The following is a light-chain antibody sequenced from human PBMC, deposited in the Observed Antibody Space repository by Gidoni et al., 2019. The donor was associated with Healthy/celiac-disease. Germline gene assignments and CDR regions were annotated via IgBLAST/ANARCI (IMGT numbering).Light chain of an antibody. CDR2: GAS. CDR3: QQYSSYSST. J-gene: IGKJ1*01. V-gene: IGKV1-5*01. Sequence: DIQIHTSPSTLSASVGDRATITCRASQSISSCLAWYQQKPGKAPKLLIYGASSLESGVPLRFSGSGSGTEFTLTISSLEPDDFAAYYCQQYSSYSSTFGQGTKVEIK. CDR1: QSISSC.